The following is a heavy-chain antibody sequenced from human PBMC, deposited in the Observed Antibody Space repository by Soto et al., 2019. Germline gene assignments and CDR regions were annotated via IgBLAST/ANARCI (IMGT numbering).Heavy chain of an antibody. Sequence: QVQLVQSGAEEKKPGASVKVSCKASGYTFTSYAMHWVRQAPGQRLEWMGWINAGNGNTKYSQKFQGRVTITRDTSASTAYMELSSLRSEATAVYYSARPGGSGWFVLDYWGQGTLVTVSS. D-gene: IGHD6-19*01. V-gene: IGHV1-3*05. J-gene: IGHJ4*02. CDR2: INAGNGNT. CDR1: GYTFTSYA. CDR3: ARPGGSGWFVLDY.